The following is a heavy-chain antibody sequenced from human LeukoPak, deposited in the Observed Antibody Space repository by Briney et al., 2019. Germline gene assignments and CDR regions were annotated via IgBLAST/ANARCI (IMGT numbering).Heavy chain of an antibody. CDR1: GFTFSSYG. CDR2: ISYDGSNK. V-gene: IGHV3-30*03. CDR3: AQSPLEYYFDY. Sequence: GRSLRLSCAASGFTFSSYGMHWVRQAPGKGLEWVAVISYDGSNKYYADSVKGRFTISRDNSKNTLCLQMNSLRAEDTAVYYCAQSPLEYYFDYWGQGTLVTVSS. J-gene: IGHJ4*02.